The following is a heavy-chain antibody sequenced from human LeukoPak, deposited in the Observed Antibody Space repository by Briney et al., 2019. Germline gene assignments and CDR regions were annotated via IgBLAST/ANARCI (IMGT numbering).Heavy chain of an antibody. CDR2: IYYSGST. Sequence: PSETLSLTCTVSGGSISSSSYYWGWIRQPPGKGLEWIGSIYYSGSTYYNPSLKSRVTISVVTSKNQFSLKLSSVTAADTAVYYCARDYYDILTGYGDRRYYYYYMDVWGKGTTVTISS. CDR3: ARDYYDILTGYGDRRYYYYYMDV. D-gene: IGHD3-9*01. V-gene: IGHV4-39*07. CDR1: GGSISSSSYY. J-gene: IGHJ6*03.